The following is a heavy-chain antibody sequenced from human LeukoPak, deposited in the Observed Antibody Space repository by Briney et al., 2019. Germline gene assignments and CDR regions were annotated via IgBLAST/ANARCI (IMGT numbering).Heavy chain of an antibody. CDR1: GGSFSDYS. D-gene: IGHD5-18*01. CDR2: IYYNGNT. Sequence: ETLSLTCAVYGGSFSDYSWSWIRQPPGKGLEWIGYIYYNGNTDYNPSLKSRVTISVDTSKNQFSLKVNSVTAADTAVYYCARTQPFGYSYGPYFDYWGQGTLVTVSS. V-gene: IGHV4-59*08. J-gene: IGHJ4*02. CDR3: ARTQPFGYSYGPYFDY.